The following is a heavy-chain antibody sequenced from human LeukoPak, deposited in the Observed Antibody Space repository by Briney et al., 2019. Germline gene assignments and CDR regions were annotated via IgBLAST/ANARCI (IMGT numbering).Heavy chain of an antibody. Sequence: GGSLRLSCAASGFTFTSYNMDWVRQAPGKGLEWLSSISSISNYIYYAESVKGRFTISRDNAKNLLYLQMDSLRAEDMAIYYCARGGLQSQRLGLLDSWGQGVLVTVSS. D-gene: IGHD6-25*01. CDR3: ARGGLQSQRLGLLDS. CDR2: ISSISNYI. CDR1: GFTFTSYN. J-gene: IGHJ4*02. V-gene: IGHV3-21*01.